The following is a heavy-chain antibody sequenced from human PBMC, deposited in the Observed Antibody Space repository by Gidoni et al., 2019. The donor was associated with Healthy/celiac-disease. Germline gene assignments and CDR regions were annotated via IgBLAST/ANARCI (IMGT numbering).Heavy chain of an antibody. Sequence: QVQLQQWGAGLLKPSATLSLTCAVYGGSFSGYYWSWIRQPPGKGLEWIGEINHSGSTNYNPSLKSRVTISVDTSKNQFSLKLSSVTAADTAVYYCARGDCSSTSCYFGYYYYGMDVWGQGTTVTVSS. D-gene: IGHD2-2*01. J-gene: IGHJ6*02. CDR1: GGSFSGYY. V-gene: IGHV4-34*01. CDR2: INHSGST. CDR3: ARGDCSSTSCYFGYYYYGMDV.